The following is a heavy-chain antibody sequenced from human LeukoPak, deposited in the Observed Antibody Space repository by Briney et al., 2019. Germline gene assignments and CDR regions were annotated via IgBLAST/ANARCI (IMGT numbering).Heavy chain of an antibody. CDR3: ARDPPYDY. J-gene: IGHJ4*02. CDR1: GFTFSSYG. V-gene: IGHV3-30*02. CDR2: IRYDGSNK. Sequence: GGSLRLSCAASGFTFSSYGMRWVRQAPGKGLEWVAFIRYDGSNKYYADSVKGRFTISRDNSKNTLYLQMNSLRAEDAAVYYCARDPPYDYWGQGTLVTVSS.